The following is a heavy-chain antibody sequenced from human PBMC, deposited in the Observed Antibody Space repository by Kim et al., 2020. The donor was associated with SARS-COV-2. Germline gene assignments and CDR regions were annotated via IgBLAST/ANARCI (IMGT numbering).Heavy chain of an antibody. D-gene: IGHD1-26*01. J-gene: IGHJ4*02. V-gene: IGHV4-59*08. CDR3: ARQSGSYYGKNDY. CDR1: GGSISSYY. Sequence: SETLSLTCTVSGGSISSYYWSWIRQPPGKGLEWIGYIYYSGSTNYNPSLKIRGTISVDTSKNQFSLKLSSVTAADTAVYYCARQSGSYYGKNDYWGQGTLVSVSS. CDR2: IYYSGST.